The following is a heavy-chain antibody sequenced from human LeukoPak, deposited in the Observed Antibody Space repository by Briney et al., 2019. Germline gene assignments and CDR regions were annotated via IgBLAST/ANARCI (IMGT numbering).Heavy chain of an antibody. D-gene: IGHD1-1*01. CDR2: ISYDGNTK. CDR1: GLTFSNFP. Sequence: GGSLRLSCAATGLTFSNFPMHWVRQAPGKGLEWVAVISYDGNTKYYADPVKGRFAITRDNSKNTLFLQMNSLRAEDTAVYYCAREAIGTTKSDDAFDIWGQGTMVTVSS. CDR3: AREAIGTTKSDDAFDI. V-gene: IGHV3-30*09. J-gene: IGHJ3*02.